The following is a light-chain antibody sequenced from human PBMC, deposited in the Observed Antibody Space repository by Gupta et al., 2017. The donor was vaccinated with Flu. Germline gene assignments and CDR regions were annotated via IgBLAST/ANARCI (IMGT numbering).Light chain of an antibody. Sequence: QSALTQPASVSESPGQSITISCTGTSSDVGGYNYVSWYQQHPGKAPKLMIYDVSDRPSGVSNRFSGSKSGNTASLTISGLQAEDEADYYCCSYTTSSTLEVFGTGTKVTVL. CDR1: SSDVGGYNY. CDR2: DVS. CDR3: CSYTTSSTLEV. V-gene: IGLV2-14*01. J-gene: IGLJ1*01.